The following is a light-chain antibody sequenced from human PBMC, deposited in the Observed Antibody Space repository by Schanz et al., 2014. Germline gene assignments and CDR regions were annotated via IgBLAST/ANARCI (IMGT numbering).Light chain of an antibody. Sequence: EIVLTQSPATLSLSPGERATLSCRASQSVSSYLAWYQQKPGQAPRLLIYDASNRATGIPARFSGSGSGTDFTLTISSLKPEDFATYYCQQGYNTPTTFGGGTRVDIK. J-gene: IGKJ4*01. V-gene: IGKV3-11*01. CDR3: QQGYNTPTT. CDR2: DAS. CDR1: QSVSSY.